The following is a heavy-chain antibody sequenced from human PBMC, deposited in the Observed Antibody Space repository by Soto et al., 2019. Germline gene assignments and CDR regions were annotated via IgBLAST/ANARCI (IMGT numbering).Heavy chain of an antibody. CDR3: TRKTPPTGMEV. V-gene: IGHV3-13*01. Sequence: EVQLVESGGGLVQPGGSLRLSCAASGFTLSSYDIHWVRQATGEGLAWVSGIGSGGDTHYADSVKGRFIISREDGKNSLYLQMKNLRAGDTAVYYCTRKTPPTGMEVWGQGATVTVSS. CDR1: GFTLSSYD. J-gene: IGHJ6*02. CDR2: IGSGGDT. D-gene: IGHD3-9*01.